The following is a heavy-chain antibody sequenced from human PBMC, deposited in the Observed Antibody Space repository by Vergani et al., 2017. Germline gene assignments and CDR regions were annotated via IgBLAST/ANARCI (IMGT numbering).Heavy chain of an antibody. CDR3: TKGSRGYTFYFVDY. Sequence: EVQMVESGGGLVKPGGSLRLSCVASGFTFSHYSMNWVRQAPGKGLEWVSSVSGSSATQYYADSVKGRFIISRDNSKNTLHLQMNSLRADDTAVYYCTKGSRGYTFYFVDYWGQGTLATVSS. V-gene: IGHV3-23*04. J-gene: IGHJ4*02. D-gene: IGHD2/OR15-2a*01. CDR2: VSGSSATQ. CDR1: GFTFSHYS.